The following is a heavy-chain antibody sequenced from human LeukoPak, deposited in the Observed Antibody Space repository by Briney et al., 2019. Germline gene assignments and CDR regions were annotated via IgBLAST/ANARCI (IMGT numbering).Heavy chain of an antibody. CDR3: AKEVYYYDSSGPDDAFDI. J-gene: IGHJ3*02. CDR1: GFTFSSYA. CDR2: ISGSGGST. Sequence: GGSLRLSCAASGFTFSSYAMSWVRQAPGKGLEWVSAISGSGGSTYYADSVKGRFTISRDNSKNTLYLQMNSLRAEDTAVYYCAKEVYYYDSSGPDDAFDIWGQGTMVTVSS. V-gene: IGHV3-23*01. D-gene: IGHD3-22*01.